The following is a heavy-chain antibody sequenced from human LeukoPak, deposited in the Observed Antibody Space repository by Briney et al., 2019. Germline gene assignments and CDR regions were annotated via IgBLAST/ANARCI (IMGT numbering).Heavy chain of an antibody. CDR3: ARQPYYYDSSGYSPPDY. CDR2: IYYSGST. J-gene: IGHJ4*02. CDR1: GGSISSSSYY. V-gene: IGHV4-39*01. D-gene: IGHD3-22*01. Sequence: SETLSLTCTVSGGSISSSSYYWGWIRQPPGKGLEWIGSIYYSGSTYYNPSLKSRVTISVDTSKNQFSLKLSSVTAADTAVYYCARQPYYYDSSGYSPPDYWGQGTLVTVSS.